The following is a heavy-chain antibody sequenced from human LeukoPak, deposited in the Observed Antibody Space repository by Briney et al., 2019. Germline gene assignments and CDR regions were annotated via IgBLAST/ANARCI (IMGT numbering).Heavy chain of an antibody. J-gene: IGHJ3*02. Sequence: PSKTLSLTCTVSGGSISSSSYYWGWIRQPPGKGLEWIGSIYYSGSTYYNPSLKSRVTMSVDTSKNQFSLRLSSVTAADTAVYYCASYIVATISDAFDIWGQGTMVTVSS. CDR1: GGSISSSSYY. CDR2: IYYSGST. D-gene: IGHD5-12*01. V-gene: IGHV4-39*01. CDR3: ASYIVATISDAFDI.